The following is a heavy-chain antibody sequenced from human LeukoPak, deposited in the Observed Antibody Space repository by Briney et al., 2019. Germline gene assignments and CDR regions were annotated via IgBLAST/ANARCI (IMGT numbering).Heavy chain of an antibody. CDR2: IRSSGSTI. CDR1: GFTFSSYE. Sequence: GGSLRLSCAASGFTFSSYEMNWVRQAPGKGLEWVSYIRSSGSTIYYADSVKGRFTISRDNAKNSLYLQMNGLRAEDTAVYYCAELGITMIGGVWGKGTTVTISS. CDR3: AELGITMIGGV. V-gene: IGHV3-48*03. J-gene: IGHJ6*04. D-gene: IGHD3-10*02.